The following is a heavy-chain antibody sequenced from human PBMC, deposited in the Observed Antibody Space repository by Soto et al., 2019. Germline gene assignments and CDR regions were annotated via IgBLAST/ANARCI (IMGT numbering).Heavy chain of an antibody. CDR1: GFSVTGSGVA. CDR3: THRGMSINHGHQF. V-gene: IGHV2-5*02. CDR2: IYWDDDK. Sequence: QITLKESGPALVKPTQTLTLTCTCSGFSVTGSGVAVGWIRQPPGKALEWLALIYWDDDKRYSPSLKSTLTISRDTSKTQVVLTMTNMGPVATGTYYCTHRGMSINHGHQFWAQGTLVTVPS. J-gene: IGHJ4*02. D-gene: IGHD5-12*01.